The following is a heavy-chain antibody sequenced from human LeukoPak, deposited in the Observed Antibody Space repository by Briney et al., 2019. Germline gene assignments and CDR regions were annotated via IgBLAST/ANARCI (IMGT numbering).Heavy chain of an antibody. CDR2: ISSSGSTI. Sequence: GGSLRLSCAASGYTFSDYYMSWVRHAPGKGLGWGSYISSSGSTIYYADSVKGRFTISRDNAKNSLYLQMNSLRAEDTAVYYCARGSGSYYNFPYWGQGTLVTVSS. CDR1: GYTFSDYY. CDR3: ARGSGSYYNFPY. V-gene: IGHV3-11*01. J-gene: IGHJ4*02. D-gene: IGHD3-10*01.